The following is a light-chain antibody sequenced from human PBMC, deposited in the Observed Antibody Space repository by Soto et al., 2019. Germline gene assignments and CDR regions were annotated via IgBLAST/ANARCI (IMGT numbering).Light chain of an antibody. J-gene: IGKJ5*01. CDR1: QAISSL. CDR3: QQANSFPIT. Sequence: DIQMTQSPSSVSASVGDRVTITCRASQAISSLLSWYHQKPGKAPKLLIYAASSLQSGVPSMFSGSGSGTDFTLTISSLQPEDFATYYCQQANSFPITFGQGTRLEIK. CDR2: AAS. V-gene: IGKV1-12*01.